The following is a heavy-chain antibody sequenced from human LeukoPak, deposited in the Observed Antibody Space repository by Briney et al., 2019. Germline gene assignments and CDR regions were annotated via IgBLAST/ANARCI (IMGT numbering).Heavy chain of an antibody. V-gene: IGHV4-30-2*01. CDR2: IYQSGDT. Sequence: SETLSLTCAVSGGSISSNAYSWSWLRQPPGQGLEWIGYIYQSGDTYYNPSLKSRVTISIGRSKNQFSLNLSSVTAADTAVYYCARVGNWFGPWGQGTLVTVSS. CDR1: GGSISSNAYS. D-gene: IGHD1-26*01. J-gene: IGHJ5*01. CDR3: ARVGNWFGP.